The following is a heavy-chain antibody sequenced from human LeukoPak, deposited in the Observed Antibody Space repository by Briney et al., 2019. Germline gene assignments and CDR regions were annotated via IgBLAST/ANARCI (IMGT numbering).Heavy chain of an antibody. CDR3: AKDSACSSTSCYLTGWAGGYYYYGMDV. CDR2: IRYDGSNK. V-gene: IGHV3-30*02. CDR1: GFTFNSYG. J-gene: IGHJ6*02. D-gene: IGHD2-2*01. Sequence: PAGGSLRLSCAASGFTFNSYGMHWVRQAPGKGLEWVAFIRYDGSNKYYADSVKGRFTISRDNSKNTLYLQMNSLRAEDTAVYYCAKDSACSSTSCYLTGWAGGYYYYGMDVWGQGTTVTVSS.